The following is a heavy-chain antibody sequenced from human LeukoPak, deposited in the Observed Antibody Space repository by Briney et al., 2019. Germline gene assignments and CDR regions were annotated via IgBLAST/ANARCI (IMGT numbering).Heavy chain of an antibody. CDR3: ARDYGDYVMGFDY. Sequence: PSETLSLTCTVSGGSISSSSYYWGWIRQPPGKGLEWIGSIYYSGSTYYNPSLKSRVTISVDTSKNQFSLKLSSVTAADTAVYYCARDYGDYVMGFDYWGQGTLVTVSS. J-gene: IGHJ4*02. CDR1: GGSISSSSYY. D-gene: IGHD4-17*01. CDR2: IYYSGST. V-gene: IGHV4-39*01.